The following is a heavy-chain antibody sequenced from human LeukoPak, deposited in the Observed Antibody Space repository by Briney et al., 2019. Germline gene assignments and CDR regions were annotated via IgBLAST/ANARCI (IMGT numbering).Heavy chain of an antibody. J-gene: IGHJ3*02. CDR3: ARASGRYYYDSSGYAFDI. D-gene: IGHD3-22*01. V-gene: IGHV4-4*07. Sequence: SETLSLTCTVSGGSISSYYWSWIRQPAGKGLEWIGRIYTSGSTNYNPSLKSRVTMSVDTSKNQFSLKLSSVTAADTAVCYCARASGRYYYDSSGYAFDIWGQGTMVTVSS. CDR1: GGSISSYY. CDR2: IYTSGST.